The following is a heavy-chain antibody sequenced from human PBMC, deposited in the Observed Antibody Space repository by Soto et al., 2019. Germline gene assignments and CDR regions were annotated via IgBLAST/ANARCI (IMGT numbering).Heavy chain of an antibody. CDR1: GFAFTSYS. CDR2: ISYNGINK. CDR3: AGGVSSDWRPSSFDP. D-gene: IGHD6-19*01. J-gene: IGHJ5*02. V-gene: IGHV3-30-3*01. Sequence: PGGSLRLSCAASGFAFTSYSINWVRQAPGKGLEWVSLISYNGINKYYADSVKGRFTISRDTSNNTLLLQMNSLRGEDTAMYYCAGGVSSDWRPSSFDPWGQGTLVTVSS.